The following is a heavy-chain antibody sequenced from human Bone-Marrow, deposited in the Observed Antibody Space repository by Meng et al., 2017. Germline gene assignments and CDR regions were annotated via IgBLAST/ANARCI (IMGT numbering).Heavy chain of an antibody. D-gene: IGHD3-9*01. V-gene: IGHV3-7*01. J-gene: IGHJ4*02. CDR3: ASYDILTGYYKD. CDR1: GFTFSSYW. CDR2: IKQDGSEK. Sequence: GESLKISCAASGFTFSSYWMSWVRQAPGKGLEWVANIKQDGSEKYYVDSVKGRFTISRDNAKNSLYLQMNSLRAEDTAVYYCASYDILTGYYKDWGQGTLVTVSS.